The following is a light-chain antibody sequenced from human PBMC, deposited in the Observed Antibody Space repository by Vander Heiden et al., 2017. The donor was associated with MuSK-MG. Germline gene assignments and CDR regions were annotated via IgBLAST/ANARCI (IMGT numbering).Light chain of an antibody. CDR2: GKN. V-gene: IGLV3-19*01. Sequence: SSELTQDPAVSVALGQSVTTTCQGDSLRSYCATWYQQKPGQATLLVIYGKNNRPARIPDRFSGSSSGGTASLTITGARAEDEADDYCSSRDSSGDHLGVFGGGTKLTVL. CDR3: SSRDSSGDHLGV. CDR1: SLRSYC. J-gene: IGLJ2*01.